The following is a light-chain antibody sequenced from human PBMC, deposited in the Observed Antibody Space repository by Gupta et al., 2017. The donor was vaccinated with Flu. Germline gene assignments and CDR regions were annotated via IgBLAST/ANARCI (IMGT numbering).Light chain of an antibody. J-gene: IGKJ2*02. CDR2: KVS. Sequence: DVVMTQYPPSLPVTLGQPASISCRSSQSLVYSDGNTYLNWFQQRPGQSPRRLIYKVSIRDSGGRDRCSGSGVGTDFPLKINRGEAEDVGVYYCRQVTHGHPKCTFGQGTKLEIK. CDR1: QSLVYSDGNTY. CDR3: RQVTHGHPKCT. V-gene: IGKV2-30*01.